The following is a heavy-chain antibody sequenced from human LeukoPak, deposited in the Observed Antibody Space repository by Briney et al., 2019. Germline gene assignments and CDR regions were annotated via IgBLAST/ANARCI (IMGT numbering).Heavy chain of an antibody. CDR2: ISGSGGST. V-gene: IGHV3-23*01. CDR3: ARGNRKSYDTLDY. D-gene: IGHD3-9*01. CDR1: GFTFSNYG. J-gene: IGHJ4*02. Sequence: GGSLRLSCAASGFTFSNYGMSWVRQAPGKGLEWVSGISGSGGSTYYADSVKGRFTISRDNSKNTLYLQMNSLRAEDTAVCYCARGNRKSYDTLDYWGQGTLVTVSS.